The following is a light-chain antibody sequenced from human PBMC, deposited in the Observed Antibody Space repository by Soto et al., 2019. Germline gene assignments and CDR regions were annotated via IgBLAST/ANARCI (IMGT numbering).Light chain of an antibody. CDR2: GAS. CDR1: QSVSSSY. J-gene: IGKJ1*01. V-gene: IGKV3-20*01. Sequence: EIVFTQAPGTLSLSPGERATLSCRASQSVSSSYLAWYQQKPGQAPRLLIYGASSRATGIPDRFSGSGSGTDFTLTISRLEPEDFAVYYCQQYGSSPWTFGQGTMVDIK. CDR3: QQYGSSPWT.